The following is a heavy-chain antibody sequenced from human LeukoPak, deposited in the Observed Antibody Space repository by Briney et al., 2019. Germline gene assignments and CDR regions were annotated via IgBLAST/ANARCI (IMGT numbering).Heavy chain of an antibody. CDR3: ARGSARSSYFDY. CDR2: IYYSGST. V-gene: IGHV4-59*01. CDR1: GGSISSYY. Sequence: SETLSLTCTVSGGSISSYYWSWIRQPPGKGLEWIGYIYYSGSTNYNPSLKSRVTISVATSKNQFSLKLSSVTAADTAVYYCARGSARSSYFDYWGQGTLVTVSS. J-gene: IGHJ4*02. D-gene: IGHD6-6*01.